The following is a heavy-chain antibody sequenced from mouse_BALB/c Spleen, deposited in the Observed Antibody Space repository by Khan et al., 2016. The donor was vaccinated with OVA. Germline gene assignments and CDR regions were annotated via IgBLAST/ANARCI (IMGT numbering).Heavy chain of an antibody. J-gene: IGHJ3*01. D-gene: IGHD2-1*01. CDR2: INPSNGGT. Sequence: QAQLQQSGAELVKPGASVRLSCKASGYTFTSYYLYWVKQRPGQGLEWIGDINPSNGGTNFNEKFKSKATLTVDKSSSTAYMQLSSLTSEDSAVYYCTRSGYGTFAYWGQGTLVTVSA. CDR3: TRSGYGTFAY. CDR1: GYTFTSYY. V-gene: IGHV1S81*02.